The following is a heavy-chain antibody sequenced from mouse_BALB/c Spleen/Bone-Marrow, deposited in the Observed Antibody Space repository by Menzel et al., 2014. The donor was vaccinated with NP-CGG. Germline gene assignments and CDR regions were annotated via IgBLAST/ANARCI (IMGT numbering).Heavy chain of an antibody. Sequence: EVKVVESGGGLVKPGGSLKLSCAASGFTFSSYTMSWVRQTPEKRLEWVATISSGGGNTYYPDSMKGRFTISRDNAKNNLYLQMSSLRSEDTALYYCARAYYRYPFVYWGQGTTLTVSS. CDR1: GFTFSSYT. J-gene: IGHJ2*01. D-gene: IGHD2-14*01. CDR2: ISSGGGNT. V-gene: IGHV5-9*03. CDR3: ARAYYRYPFVY.